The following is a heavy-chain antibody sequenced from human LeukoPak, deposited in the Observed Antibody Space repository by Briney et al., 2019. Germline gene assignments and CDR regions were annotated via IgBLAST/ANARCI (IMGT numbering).Heavy chain of an antibody. CDR2: IGDSGDNT. J-gene: IGHJ4*02. CDR3: AKEPPRGSYADF. Sequence: PGGSLRLSCAASGFTFSSYAMSWVRQAPGKGLEWLSVIGDSGDNTYYADSVKGRFTISRDNSKNTLYLQMNSLRAEDTAIYYCAKEPPRGSYADFWGQGTLVSVSS. V-gene: IGHV3-23*01. D-gene: IGHD1-26*01. CDR1: GFTFSSYA.